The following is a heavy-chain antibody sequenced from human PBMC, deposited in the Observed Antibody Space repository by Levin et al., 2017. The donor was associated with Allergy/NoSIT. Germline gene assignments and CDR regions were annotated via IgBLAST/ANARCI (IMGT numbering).Heavy chain of an antibody. CDR3: AGRNYYGSGNFDY. V-gene: IGHV3-20*03. J-gene: IGHJ4*02. CDR2: INWNGGST. Sequence: KGLEWVSGINWNGGSTDYADSVKGRFTISRDNAKNSLYLQMNSLRAEDTALYYCAGRNYYGSGNFDYWGQGTLVTVSS. D-gene: IGHD3-10*01.